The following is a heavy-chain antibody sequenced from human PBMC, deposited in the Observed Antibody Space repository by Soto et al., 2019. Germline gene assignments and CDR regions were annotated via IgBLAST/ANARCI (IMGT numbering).Heavy chain of an antibody. CDR3: ARLLVGYYYYMDV. V-gene: IGHV4-59*08. CDR2: IYYSGST. D-gene: IGHD2-15*01. J-gene: IGHJ6*03. Sequence: QVQLQESGPGLVKPSETLSLTCTVSGGSISSYYWSWIRQPPGKGLEWIGYIYYSGSTNYNPSLKSRVTISVDTSKNQFSLKLSSVTAADTAVYYCARLLVGYYYYMDVWGKGTTVTVSS. CDR1: GGSISSYY.